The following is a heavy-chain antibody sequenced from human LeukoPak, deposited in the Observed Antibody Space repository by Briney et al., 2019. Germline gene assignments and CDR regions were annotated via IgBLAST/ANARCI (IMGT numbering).Heavy chain of an antibody. CDR2: INHSGST. Sequence: SETLSLTCAVYGGSFSGYYWSWIRQPPGKGLEWVGEINHSGSTNYNPSLKSRVTISVDTSKSQFSLKLSSVTAADTAVYYCARGGPDIVVVPAARLHYYYYGMDVWGKGTTVTVSS. CDR1: GGSFSGYY. D-gene: IGHD2-2*01. J-gene: IGHJ6*04. CDR3: ARGGPDIVVVPAARLHYYYYGMDV. V-gene: IGHV4-34*01.